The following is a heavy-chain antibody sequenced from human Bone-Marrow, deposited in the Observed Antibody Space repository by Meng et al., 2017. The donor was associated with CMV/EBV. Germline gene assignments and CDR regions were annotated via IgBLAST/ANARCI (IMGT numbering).Heavy chain of an antibody. D-gene: IGHD2-2*03. Sequence: QVQLVQSGSEAKKPGASVKVSCKTSGYTFVGHYIHWVRQAPGQGLEWMGRINPKSAGTDYVEKFQGRVTMTRDTSNSIVYMELSRLTADDTAVYYCTRTWIDSFTPDFDYWGPGSLVTVS. CDR2: INPKSAGT. CDR3: TRTWIDSFTPDFDY. J-gene: IGHJ4*02. CDR1: GYTFVGHY. V-gene: IGHV1-2*06.